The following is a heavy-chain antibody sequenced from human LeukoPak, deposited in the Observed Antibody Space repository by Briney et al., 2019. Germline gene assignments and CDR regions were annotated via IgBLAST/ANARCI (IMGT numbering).Heavy chain of an antibody. D-gene: IGHD6-13*01. CDR3: ASGLMAAAGSTLFDY. V-gene: IGHV1-46*01. Sequence: EASVKVSCKAFGYTFTSNYMHWVRQAPGQGPEWMGVISPSGGSTTYAQKFQGRVTMTRDTSTSTVYMELSSLRSEDTAVYYCASGLMAAAGSTLFDYWGQGTLATVSS. CDR1: GYTFTSNY. CDR2: ISPSGGST. J-gene: IGHJ4*02.